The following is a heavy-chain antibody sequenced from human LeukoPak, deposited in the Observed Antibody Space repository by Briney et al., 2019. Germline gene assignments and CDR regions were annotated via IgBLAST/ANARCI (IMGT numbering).Heavy chain of an antibody. D-gene: IGHD1-26*01. Sequence: SETLSLTCTVSGGSISSSSYYWGWIRQPPGKGLEWIGSIYYSGSTYYNPSLKSRVTISVDTSKNQFSLKLSSVTAADTAVYYCARPTHEWGYELYWYFDLWGRGTLVTVSS. CDR1: GGSISSSSYY. V-gene: IGHV4-39*01. J-gene: IGHJ2*01. CDR2: IYYSGST. CDR3: ARPTHEWGYELYWYFDL.